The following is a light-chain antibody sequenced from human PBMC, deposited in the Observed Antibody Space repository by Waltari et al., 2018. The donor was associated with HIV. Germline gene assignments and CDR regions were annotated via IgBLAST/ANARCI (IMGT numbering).Light chain of an antibody. Sequence: QSVLTQPPSGSAAPGQKVTISCSGSSSNIGNNSVSWYQQPPGTAPKLLIYDNNKRPSGIPDRFSGSKSGTSATLGITGLQTGDEADYYCGTWDSSLSAGWVFGGGTKLTVL. CDR1: SSNIGNNS. CDR2: DNN. CDR3: GTWDSSLSAGWV. J-gene: IGLJ3*02. V-gene: IGLV1-51*01.